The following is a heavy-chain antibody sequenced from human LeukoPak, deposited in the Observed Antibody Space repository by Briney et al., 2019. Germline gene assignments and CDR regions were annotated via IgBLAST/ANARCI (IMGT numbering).Heavy chain of an antibody. CDR3: ARTNYDSSGYGWFDP. V-gene: IGHV1-18*01. J-gene: IGHJ5*02. Sequence: ASVKVSCKASGYTFTSYGISWVRQAPGQGLEWMGWISAYNGNTNYAQKLQGRVTMTTDTSTSTAYMELRSLRSDDTAVYYCARTNYDSSGYGWFDPWGQGTLVTVSS. CDR2: ISAYNGNT. D-gene: IGHD3-22*01. CDR1: GYTFTSYG.